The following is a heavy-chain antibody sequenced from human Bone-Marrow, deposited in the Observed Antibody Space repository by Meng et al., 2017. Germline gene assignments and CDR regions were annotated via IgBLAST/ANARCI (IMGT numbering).Heavy chain of an antibody. CDR2: INSDGSST. CDR1: GFTFSSYW. D-gene: IGHD1-26*01. Sequence: GESLKISCAASGFTFSSYWMHWVRQAPGKGLVWVSRINSDGSSTSYADSVKGRFTISRDSAKNTLYLQKNSLRAENTAVYYCARGLGWELLMYEPDYWGQGTLVTVSS. V-gene: IGHV3-74*01. CDR3: ARGLGWELLMYEPDY. J-gene: IGHJ4*02.